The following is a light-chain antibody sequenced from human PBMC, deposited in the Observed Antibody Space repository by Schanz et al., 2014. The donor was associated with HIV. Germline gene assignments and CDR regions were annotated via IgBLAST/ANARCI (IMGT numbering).Light chain of an antibody. CDR2: VNH. V-gene: IGLV1-51*01. J-gene: IGLJ2*01. CDR1: AFNIGQNY. CDR3: GAWDSSLSILL. Sequence: QSVLTQPPSMSAAPGQRVTISCAGSAFNIGQNYVSWFQQFPGTAPKLLIYVNHQRPSDIPDRFSGSKTGTSATLAIVGLQTGDEADYYCGAWDSSLSILLFGGGTKLTVL.